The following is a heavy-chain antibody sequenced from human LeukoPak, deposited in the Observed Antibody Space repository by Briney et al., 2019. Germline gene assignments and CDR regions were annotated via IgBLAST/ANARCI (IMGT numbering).Heavy chain of an antibody. CDR3: VRGYCSTASGSNFDY. Sequence: GESLKISCKASGYQFTGFWIGWVRQKPGKGLEWMGIIYPDDSDTRYSPSFQGQVTISADTSISTAYLQWSSLKASDTAMYFCVRGYCSTASGSNFDYWGPGTLVTVSS. CDR1: GYQFTGFW. D-gene: IGHD2-2*01. J-gene: IGHJ4*02. CDR2: IYPDDSDT. V-gene: IGHV5-51*01.